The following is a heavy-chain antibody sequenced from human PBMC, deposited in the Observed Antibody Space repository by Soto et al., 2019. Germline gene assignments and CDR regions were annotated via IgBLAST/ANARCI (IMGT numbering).Heavy chain of an antibody. J-gene: IGHJ4*02. V-gene: IGHV4-39*01. D-gene: IGHD4-17*01. CDR3: ATYGGDTGRFDY. CDR2: SGTT. Sequence: QLQLQESGPGLVKPSETLSLTCTVSGGSISGSRYYWGWIRQPPGKGLEGIGSGTTDDNPSLRSRVTISVDTSKEQFSMKLSSVIAADTAVYYCATYGGDTGRFDYGGQGALVTVA. CDR1: GGSISGSRYY.